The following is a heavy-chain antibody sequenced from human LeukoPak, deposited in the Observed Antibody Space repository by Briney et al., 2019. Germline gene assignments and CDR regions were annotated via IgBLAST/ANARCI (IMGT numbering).Heavy chain of an antibody. CDR3: AELGITMIGGV. V-gene: IGHV3-7*01. D-gene: IGHD3-10*02. CDR2: IKQGGSEK. Sequence: GGSLRLSCAASGFTFSSYWMSWVRQAPGKGLEWVANIKQGGSEKYYVDAVKGRFTISRDNAKNSLYLQMNSLGAEDTAVYYCAELGITMIGGVWGKGTTVTISS. J-gene: IGHJ6*04. CDR1: GFTFSSYW.